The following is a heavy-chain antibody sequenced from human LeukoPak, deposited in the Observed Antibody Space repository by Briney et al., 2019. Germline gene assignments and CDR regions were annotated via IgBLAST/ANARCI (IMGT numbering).Heavy chain of an antibody. CDR3: ARDHSAGKYGMDV. Sequence: PGGSLRLSCAASGFTFSSYTMNWVRRAPGKGLEWVSSIRSSSSYIYYADSVMGRFTISRDNAKNSLDLQMSSLRAEDTAVYYCARDHSAGKYGMDVWGQGTTVTVSS. V-gene: IGHV3-21*01. J-gene: IGHJ6*02. CDR1: GFTFSSYT. D-gene: IGHD6-13*01. CDR2: IRSSSSYI.